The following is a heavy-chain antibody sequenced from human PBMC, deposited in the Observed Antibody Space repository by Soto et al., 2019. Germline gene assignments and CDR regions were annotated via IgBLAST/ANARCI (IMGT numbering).Heavy chain of an antibody. V-gene: IGHV3-11*06. CDR3: ATPAMVRGPTGY. J-gene: IGHJ4*02. Sequence: QVQLVESGGGLVKPGGSLRLSCAASGFTFSDYYISWIRQAPGKGLEWVSYISSSSSYTNYADSVKGRFTISRDNAKNSLYLQMNSLRAEDTAVYYCATPAMVRGPTGYWGKGTLVTVSS. D-gene: IGHD3-10*01. CDR2: ISSSSSYT. CDR1: GFTFSDYY.